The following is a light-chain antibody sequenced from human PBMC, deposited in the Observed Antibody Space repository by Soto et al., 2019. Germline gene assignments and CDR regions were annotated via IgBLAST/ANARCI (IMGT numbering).Light chain of an antibody. CDR1: SSDFGTYNL. Sequence: QSALTQPASVSGSPGQSITISCTETSSDFGTYNLVSWYQHHPGKAPKLMIYEGSKRPSGVSHRFSGSKSGNTASLTISGLQAEDECDYYCCSYAGSWTYGFGTGTKLTVL. CDR3: CSYAGSWTYG. J-gene: IGLJ1*01. V-gene: IGLV2-23*01. CDR2: EGS.